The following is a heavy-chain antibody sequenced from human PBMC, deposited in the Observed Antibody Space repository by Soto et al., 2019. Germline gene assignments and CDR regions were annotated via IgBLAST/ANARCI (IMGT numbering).Heavy chain of an antibody. V-gene: IGHV4-34*01. CDR3: ARSGFGELYYFDY. CDR1: GGSFSGYY. D-gene: IGHD3-10*01. J-gene: IGHJ4*02. Sequence: SETLSLTCAVYGGSFSGYYWSWIRQPPGKGLEWIGEINHSGSTNYNPSLKSRVTISVDTSKNQFSLKLSSVTAADTAVYYCARSGFGELYYFDYWGQGTLVTAPQ. CDR2: INHSGST.